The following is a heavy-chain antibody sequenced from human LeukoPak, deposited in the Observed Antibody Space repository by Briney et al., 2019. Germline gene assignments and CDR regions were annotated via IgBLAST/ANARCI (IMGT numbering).Heavy chain of an antibody. Sequence: PSETLSLTCTVSGGSISSYYWSWIRQPPGKGLEWIGYIYYSGSTNYNPSLKSRVTISVDTSKNQFSLKLSSVTAADTAVYYCARHSNYYDSRQYFQHWGQGTLVTVSS. CDR1: GGSISSYY. J-gene: IGHJ1*01. D-gene: IGHD3-22*01. V-gene: IGHV4-59*08. CDR3: ARHSNYYDSRQYFQH. CDR2: IYYSGST.